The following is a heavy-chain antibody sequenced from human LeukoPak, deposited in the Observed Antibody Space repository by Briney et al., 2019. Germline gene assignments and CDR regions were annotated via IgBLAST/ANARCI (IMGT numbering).Heavy chain of an antibody. CDR1: GYTFTGYY. CDR3: ARERDTAMVTGDAFDI. D-gene: IGHD5-18*01. CDR2: INPNSGVT. J-gene: IGHJ3*02. V-gene: IGHV1-2*02. Sequence: ASVKVSCKTSGYTFTGYYMHWVRQAPGQGLEWMGWINPNSGVTKYAQRFQGRVTMTRDTSISTAYMELSRLRSDDTAVYYCARERDTAMVTGDAFDIWGQGTMVTVSS.